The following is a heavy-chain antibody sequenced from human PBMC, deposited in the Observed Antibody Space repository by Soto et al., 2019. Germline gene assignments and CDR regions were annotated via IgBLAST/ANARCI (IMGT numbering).Heavy chain of an antibody. D-gene: IGHD1-1*01. CDR3: ARGRTVSSIGPLLV. Sequence: GASVKVSCKASGYNFFDYGVSWVRQAPGQGLEWMGWVSPKSGNTDFARKVQGRVTMTADTSTNTAYLELRGLRSDDTAVYYCARGRTVSSIGPLLVWGQGTLVTV. CDR2: VSPKSGNT. V-gene: IGHV1-18*01. J-gene: IGHJ1*01. CDR1: GYNFFDYG.